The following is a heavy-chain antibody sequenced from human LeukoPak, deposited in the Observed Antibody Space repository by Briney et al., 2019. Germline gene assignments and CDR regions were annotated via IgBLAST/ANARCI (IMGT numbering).Heavy chain of an antibody. D-gene: IGHD2-15*01. CDR1: GGSISSYY. CDR2: IYTSGST. Sequence: SETLSLTCTVPGGSISSYYWSWIRQPAGEGLEWIGRIYTSGSTNYNPSLKSRVTMSVDTSKNQFSLKLSSVTAADTAVYYCARETVVAATRYYYYGMDVWGQGTTVTVSS. J-gene: IGHJ6*02. V-gene: IGHV4-4*07. CDR3: ARETVVAATRYYYYGMDV.